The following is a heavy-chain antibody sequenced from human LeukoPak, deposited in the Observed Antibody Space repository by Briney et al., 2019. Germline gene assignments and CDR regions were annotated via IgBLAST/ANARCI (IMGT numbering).Heavy chain of an antibody. J-gene: IGHJ4*02. D-gene: IGHD1-26*01. Sequence: PGGSLRLSCAASGFTFSSYWMSWVRQAPGKGLEWVANIKQDGSEKYYVDSVKGRFTISRDNAKNSLYLQMNSLRAEDTAVYYCARDGIQSVRLPGYWGQGTLVTVSS. CDR2: IKQDGSEK. V-gene: IGHV3-7*01. CDR3: ARDGIQSVRLPGY. CDR1: GFTFSSYW.